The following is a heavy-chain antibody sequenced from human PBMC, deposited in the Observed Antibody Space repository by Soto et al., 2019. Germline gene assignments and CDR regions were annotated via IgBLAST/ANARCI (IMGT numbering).Heavy chain of an antibody. Sequence: GGSLRLSCAASGFTFSSYWMHWVRQAPGKGLVWVSRIDGDGSSTNYADSVKGRFTISRDNAKNTLYLQMNSLRAEDTAVYYCARIQTSLNHLGMDVWGQGTTVTVSS. CDR2: IDGDGSST. CDR1: GFTFSSYW. V-gene: IGHV3-74*01. J-gene: IGHJ6*02. CDR3: ARIQTSLNHLGMDV. D-gene: IGHD1-1*01.